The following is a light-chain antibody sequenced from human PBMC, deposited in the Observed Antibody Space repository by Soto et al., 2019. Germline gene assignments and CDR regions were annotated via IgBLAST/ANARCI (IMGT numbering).Light chain of an antibody. V-gene: IGKV1-39*01. CDR3: QQSYNTPRT. CDR2: RAS. Sequence: DIQMAHSPCTLSGSVGERVTITFRASQTISSLLAWYQQEPGKAPTLLIFRASTLQSGVPSRFSGSGPGADFTLTISSLQPEDFATYFCQQSYNTPRTFGQGTKVDIK. J-gene: IGKJ1*01. CDR1: QTISSL.